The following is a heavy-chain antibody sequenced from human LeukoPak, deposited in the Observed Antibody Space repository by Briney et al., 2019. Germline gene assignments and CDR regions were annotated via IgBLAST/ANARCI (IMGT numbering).Heavy chain of an antibody. CDR2: IKPDGTQK. D-gene: IGHD3-16*01. V-gene: IGHV3-7*01. CDR3: VRQMIRFWFDP. J-gene: IGHJ5*02. CDR1: GFTFSLYW. Sequence: GGSLRLSCAASGFTFSLYWMTWVRQSPGKGLEGGADIKPDGTQKYSVDSLKGRFTTYRANDQTEVFLQMNSLRDDDTAVYYCVRQMIRFWFDPWGQGTRVTVS.